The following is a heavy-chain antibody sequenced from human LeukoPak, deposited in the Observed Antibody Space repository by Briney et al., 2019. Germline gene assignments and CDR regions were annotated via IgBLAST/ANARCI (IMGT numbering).Heavy chain of an antibody. J-gene: IGHJ6*03. V-gene: IGHV3-23*01. CDR3: AKASGYSYGYYMDV. CDR1: GFTFSSYA. CDR2: ISGSGGST. Sequence: GGSLRLSCAASGFTFSSYAMNWVRQAPGKGLEWVSGISGSGGSTYYADSVKGRFTISRDNSKNTLYLQMNSLRAEDTAVYYYAKASGYSYGYYMDVWGKGTTVTVSS. D-gene: IGHD5-18*01.